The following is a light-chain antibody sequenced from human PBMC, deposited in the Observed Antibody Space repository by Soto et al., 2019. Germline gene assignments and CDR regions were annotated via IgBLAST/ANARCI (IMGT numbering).Light chain of an antibody. V-gene: IGLV2-14*01. CDR1: SSDVGGYNY. CDR2: EVS. CDR3: SSYTRSTTVYV. J-gene: IGLJ1*01. Sequence: QSSLTQPASESGSPGQPITISGTGTSSDVGGYNYVSWYQQHPGKAPKLMIYEVSNRPSGVSNRFSGSKSGNTASLTISGLQAEEEDDYYCSSYTRSTTVYVYGTGTKVTVL.